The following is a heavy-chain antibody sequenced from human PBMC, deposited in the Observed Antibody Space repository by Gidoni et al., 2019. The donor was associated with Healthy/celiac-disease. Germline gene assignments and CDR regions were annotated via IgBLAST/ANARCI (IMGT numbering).Heavy chain of an antibody. Sequence: QVQLVQSGAEVKKPGASVKVSCKAAGYTFTSYGISWVRQAPGQVLEWRGWISAYNGNTNDAQKLQGRVTMTTDTSTSTAYMELRSLRSDDTAVYYCARDVDGVVTPYYYYGMDVWGQGTTVTVSS. D-gene: IGHD3-3*01. CDR2: ISAYNGNT. J-gene: IGHJ6*02. V-gene: IGHV1-18*01. CDR3: ARDVDGVVTPYYYYGMDV. CDR1: GYTFTSYG.